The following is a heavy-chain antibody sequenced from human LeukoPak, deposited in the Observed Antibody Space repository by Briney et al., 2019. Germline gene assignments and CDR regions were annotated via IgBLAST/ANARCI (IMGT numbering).Heavy chain of an antibody. J-gene: IGHJ5*02. D-gene: IGHD3-10*01. CDR3: AKTYISGRNWFDP. CDR1: GFTFDDYA. Sequence: GGSLRLSCAASGFTFDDYAMHWVRQAPGKGLEWVSGISGNGVSTYYADSVKGRFTISRDNSKNTLYLQMSSLRAEDTALYYCAKTYISGRNWFDPWGQGTLVTVSS. V-gene: IGHV3-23*01. CDR2: ISGNGVST.